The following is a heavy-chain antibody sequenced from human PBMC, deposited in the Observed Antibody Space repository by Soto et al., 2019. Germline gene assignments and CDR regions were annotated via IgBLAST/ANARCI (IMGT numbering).Heavy chain of an antibody. CDR1: GGTFSSYA. J-gene: IGHJ4*02. Sequence: SVKVSCKASGGTFSSYAISWVRQAPGQGLEWMGGIIPIFGTANYAQKFQGRVTITADESTSTAYMELSSLRSEDTAVYYCAREMCGGDCHFDYWGQGTLVTVSS. D-gene: IGHD2-21*02. CDR2: IIPIFGTA. V-gene: IGHV1-69*13. CDR3: AREMCGGDCHFDY.